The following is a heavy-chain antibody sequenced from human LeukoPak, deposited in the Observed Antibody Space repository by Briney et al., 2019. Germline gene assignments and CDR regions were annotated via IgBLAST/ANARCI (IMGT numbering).Heavy chain of an antibody. Sequence: PAETLRLSCAASGCTFSDYYMSWIRQAPGKGLEWLSYIHFSGTTIYYADPVKGRFTIPRDNAKNSLYLQMNSLRAEGTALYYCAKALWFGETADAFDTWGQGTMVTVSS. CDR2: IHFSGTTI. CDR1: GCTFSDYY. J-gene: IGHJ3*02. D-gene: IGHD3-10*01. CDR3: AKALWFGETADAFDT. V-gene: IGHV3-11*01.